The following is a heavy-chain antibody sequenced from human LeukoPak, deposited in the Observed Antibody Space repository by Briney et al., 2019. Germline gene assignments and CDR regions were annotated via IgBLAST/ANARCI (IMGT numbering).Heavy chain of an antibody. J-gene: IGHJ4*02. CDR1: GGTFSSYA. Sequence: SVKVSCKASGGTFSSYAISWVRQAPGQGLEWMGGIIPIFGTANYAQKFQGRVTITTDESTSTAYMELSSLRSEDAAVYYCASALYYYDSSGYQDRPNDYWGQGTLVTVSS. CDR2: IIPIFGTA. V-gene: IGHV1-69*05. D-gene: IGHD3-22*01. CDR3: ASALYYYDSSGYQDRPNDY.